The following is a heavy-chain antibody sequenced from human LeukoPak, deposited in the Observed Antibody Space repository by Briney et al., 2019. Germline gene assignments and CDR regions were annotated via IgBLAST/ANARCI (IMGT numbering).Heavy chain of an antibody. D-gene: IGHD2-2*02. Sequence: PGGSLRLSCAASGFTFSSYGMHWVRQAPGKGLEWVAVISYDGSNKYYADSVKGRFTISRDNSKNTLYLQMNSLRAEDTAVYYCAKSYCSSTSCYISYFDYWGQGTLVTVSS. V-gene: IGHV3-30*18. J-gene: IGHJ4*02. CDR2: ISYDGSNK. CDR3: AKSYCSSTSCYISYFDY. CDR1: GFTFSSYG.